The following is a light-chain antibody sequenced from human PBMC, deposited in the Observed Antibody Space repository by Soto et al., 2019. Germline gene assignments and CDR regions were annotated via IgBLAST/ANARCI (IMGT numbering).Light chain of an antibody. J-gene: IGLJ1*01. CDR1: SSDVGGSNF. CDR2: DVS. V-gene: IGLV2-14*03. CDR3: VSFTSRTTYV. Sequence: QSALTQPASVSASPGQSITISCTGTSSDVGGSNFVSWYQQHPGKPPTLIIYDVSTRPSGVSNRFSGSKSGSTASLIISRIQTEDEADYYGVSFTSRTTYVFGSGTKLTVL.